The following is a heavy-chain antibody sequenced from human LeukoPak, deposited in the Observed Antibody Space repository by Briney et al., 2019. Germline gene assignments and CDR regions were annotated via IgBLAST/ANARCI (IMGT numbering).Heavy chain of an antibody. CDR3: ARGGGLDV. V-gene: IGHV3-15*07. J-gene: IGHJ6*02. CDR2: IKSKTDGGTT. D-gene: IGHD3-16*01. Sequence: GGSLRLSCAASGFTFTPYWMHWVRQAPGKGLEWVGRIKSKTDGGTTDYAAPVKGRFTISRDDSKNTLYLQMNSLKTEDTAVYFCARGGGLDVWGQGATVTVSS. CDR1: GFTFTPYW.